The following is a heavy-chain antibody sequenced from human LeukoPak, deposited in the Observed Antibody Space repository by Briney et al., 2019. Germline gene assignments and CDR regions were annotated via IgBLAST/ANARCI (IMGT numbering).Heavy chain of an antibody. CDR1: GYTFTRYY. CDR3: ARPSIVATAFDY. V-gene: IGHV1-46*01. Sequence: AASVTVSCKASGYTFTRYYMHWLRQAPGQGLEWMGIINPSGGSTNYAQKFQGRVTMTRDMSTSTVYMELSSLRSEDTAVYYCARPSIVATAFDYWGQGTLVTVSS. J-gene: IGHJ4*02. CDR2: INPSGGST. D-gene: IGHD5-12*01.